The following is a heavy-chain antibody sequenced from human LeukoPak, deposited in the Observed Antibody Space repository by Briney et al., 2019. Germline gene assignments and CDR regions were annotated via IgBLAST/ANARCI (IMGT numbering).Heavy chain of an antibody. CDR3: ARAVAGDFDY. V-gene: IGHV4-34*01. CDR1: GGSFSGCY. J-gene: IGHJ4*02. CDR2: INHSGST. D-gene: IGHD6-19*01. Sequence: SETLSLTCAVSGGSFSGCYWNWIRQPPGKGLEWIGEINHSGSTNYNPSLKSRITISVDTSKNQFSLKLNSVTAADTAVYYCARAVAGDFDYWGQGTLVTVSS.